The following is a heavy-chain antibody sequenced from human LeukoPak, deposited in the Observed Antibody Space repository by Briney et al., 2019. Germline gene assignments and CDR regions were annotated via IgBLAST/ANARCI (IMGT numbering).Heavy chain of an antibody. V-gene: IGHV3-53*01. Sequence: GGSLRLSCAASGFTVSSNYMSWVRQAPGKGLEWVSVIYSGGSTYYADSVKGRFTISRDNSKNTLYLQMNSLRAEDTAVYYCAREDAIPILTGYNRWGQGTLVTVSS. D-gene: IGHD3-9*01. J-gene: IGHJ4*02. CDR3: AREDAIPILTGYNR. CDR2: IYSGGST. CDR1: GFTVSSNY.